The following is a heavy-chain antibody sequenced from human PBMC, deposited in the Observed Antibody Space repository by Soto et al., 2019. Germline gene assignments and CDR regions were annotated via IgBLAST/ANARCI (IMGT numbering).Heavy chain of an antibody. CDR1: GVTFNSYA. Sequence: PXGSLRLSCAASGVTFNSYAMSWVRQAPGKGLEWVSTISGSDGRTYSTDSVKGRFTISRDNSRNTAYLQMNSLRVEDTAVYYCAKGVSQYTPLALFDYWGRGTLVTVSS. J-gene: IGHJ4*02. D-gene: IGHD5-18*01. V-gene: IGHV3-23*01. CDR2: ISGSDGRT. CDR3: AKGVSQYTPLALFDY.